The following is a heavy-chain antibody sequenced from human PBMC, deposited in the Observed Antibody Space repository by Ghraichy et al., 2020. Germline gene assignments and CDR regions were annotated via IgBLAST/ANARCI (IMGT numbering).Heavy chain of an antibody. J-gene: IGHJ3*02. CDR2: ISSSSSTI. CDR1: GFTFSSYS. Sequence: GGSLRLSCAASGFTFSSYSMNWVRQAPGKGLEWVSYISSSSSTIYYADSVKGRFTISRDNAKNSLYLQMNSLRDEDTAVYYCARDLDYYGSRPHDAFDIWGQGTMVTVSS. V-gene: IGHV3-48*02. CDR3: ARDLDYYGSRPHDAFDI. D-gene: IGHD3-10*01.